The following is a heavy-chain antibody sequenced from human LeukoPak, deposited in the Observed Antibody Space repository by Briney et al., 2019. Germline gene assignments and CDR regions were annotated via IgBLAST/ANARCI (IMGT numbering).Heavy chain of an antibody. CDR3: ARALAVASYFDY. J-gene: IGHJ4*02. Sequence: GGSLRLSCTASGFTVSSNYMSWVHQAPGKGLEWVSVIYSGGSTYYADSVKGRFTISRDNSKNTLYLQMNSLRAEDTAVYYCARALAVASYFDYWGQGTLVTVSS. CDR1: GFTVSSNY. D-gene: IGHD6-19*01. V-gene: IGHV3-53*01. CDR2: IYSGGST.